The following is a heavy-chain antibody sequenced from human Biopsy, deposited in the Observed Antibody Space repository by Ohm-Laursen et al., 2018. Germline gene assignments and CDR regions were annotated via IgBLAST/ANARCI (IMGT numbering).Heavy chain of an antibody. CDR3: TRNRRIGEWFGELFAYYYYCTDV. CDR2: IKQDGSQT. J-gene: IGHJ6*02. V-gene: IGHV3-7*01. D-gene: IGHD3-10*01. CDR1: GFTFSNYW. Sequence: SLRLSCAASGFTFSNYWMSWVRQTPGKGLEWVANIKQDGSQTEYVDSVKGRFIVSRDNTKNSVYLQMNRLRPEDTAVYYCTRNRRIGEWFGELFAYYYYCTDVWGQGTTVTVSS.